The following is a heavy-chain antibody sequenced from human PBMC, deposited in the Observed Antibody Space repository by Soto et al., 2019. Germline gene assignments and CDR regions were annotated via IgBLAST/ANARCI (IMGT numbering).Heavy chain of an antibody. J-gene: IGHJ4*02. V-gene: IGHV5-51*01. Sequence: GESLKISCKGSGYIFTNSWFAWVRQMPGKGLEWRGIIWPGDSDNRYSPSFQGQVTISADKSINAAYLQWSGLKASDTAMYYCARQGFCNSNSCYTVDYWGQGTLVTVSS. D-gene: IGHD2-2*02. CDR3: ARQGFCNSNSCYTVDY. CDR2: IWPGDSDN. CDR1: GYIFTNSW.